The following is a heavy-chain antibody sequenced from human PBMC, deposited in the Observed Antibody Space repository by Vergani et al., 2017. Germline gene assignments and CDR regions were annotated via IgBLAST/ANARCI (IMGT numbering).Heavy chain of an antibody. V-gene: IGHV4-59*01. Sequence: QVQLQESGPGLVKPSETLSLTCTVSGGSISSYYWSWIRQPPGKGLEWIGYIYYSGSTNYNPSLKSRVTISVDTSKNQFSLKLSSVTAADTAVYYCAREQAYSSSWFDYWGQGTLVTVSS. J-gene: IGHJ4*02. CDR3: AREQAYSSSWFDY. CDR2: IYYSGST. CDR1: GGSISSYY. D-gene: IGHD6-6*01.